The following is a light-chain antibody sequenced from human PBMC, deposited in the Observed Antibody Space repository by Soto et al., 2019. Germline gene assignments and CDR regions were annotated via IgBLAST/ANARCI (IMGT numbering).Light chain of an antibody. V-gene: IGLV3-21*02. CDR3: HVWDSSSYHHV. Sequence: SYELTQPPSVSVAPGQTARITCGGNNIGSKSVHWYQQKPGQAPVLVVYDDSGRRSWIPERFSGSNSGNTGTLTISRVEAGDEAEYYCHVWDSSSYHHVFGTGTKLTVL. CDR2: DDS. CDR1: NIGSKS. J-gene: IGLJ1*01.